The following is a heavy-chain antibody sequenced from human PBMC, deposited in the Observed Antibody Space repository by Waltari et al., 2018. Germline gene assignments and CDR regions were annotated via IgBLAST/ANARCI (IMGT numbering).Heavy chain of an antibody. CDR2: INHSGST. D-gene: IGHD3-22*01. V-gene: IGHV4-34*01. CDR1: GGSFSGYY. J-gene: IGHJ6*03. Sequence: QVQLQQWGAGLLKPSETLSLTCAVYGGSFSGYYWSWIRQPPGKGLEWIGEINHSGSTNHNPSLKSRVTISVDTSKNQFSLKLSSVTAADTAVYYCANQAPQDHYYDSSGPGGVGYYYMDVWGKGTTVTISS. CDR3: ANQAPQDHYYDSSGPGGVGYYYMDV.